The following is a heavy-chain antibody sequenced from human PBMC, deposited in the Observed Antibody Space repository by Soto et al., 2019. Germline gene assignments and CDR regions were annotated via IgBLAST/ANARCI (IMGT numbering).Heavy chain of an antibody. Sequence: SVTLSVTCAVAGESLIRGVYSSRWNRQPPGQGLEWIGYIYHGGSTYYNPSIKSRVTISVDRSKNKSSRKLSSVTAADTAVYYCARDHGYDILTGYLPNYDAFDIWGQGTMVTVSS. J-gene: IGHJ3*02. CDR3: ARDHGYDILTGYLPNYDAFDI. CDR1: GESLIRGVYS. CDR2: IYHGGST. D-gene: IGHD3-9*01. V-gene: IGHV4-30-2*01.